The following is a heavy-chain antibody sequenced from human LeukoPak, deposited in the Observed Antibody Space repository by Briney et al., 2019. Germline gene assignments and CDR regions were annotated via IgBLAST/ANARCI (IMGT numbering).Heavy chain of an antibody. V-gene: IGHV3-33*01. J-gene: IGHJ4*02. D-gene: IGHD3-10*01. CDR3: ARSVGLFQSNY. CDR1: GFTFSSYG. Sequence: PGGSLRLSCAASGFTFSSYGMHWVRQAPGKGLEWVAVIWYDGSNKYYADSVKGRFTISRDNSKNTLYLQMNSLRAEDTAVYYCARSVGLFQSNYWGQGTLVTVSS. CDR2: IWYDGSNK.